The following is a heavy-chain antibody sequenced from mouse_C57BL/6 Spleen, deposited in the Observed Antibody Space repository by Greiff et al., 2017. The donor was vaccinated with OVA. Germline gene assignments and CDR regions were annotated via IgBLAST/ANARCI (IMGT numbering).Heavy chain of an antibody. CDR1: GYAFTNYL. J-gene: IGHJ3*01. CDR3: ARSLTGTWFAY. CDR2: INPGSGGT. D-gene: IGHD4-1*01. V-gene: IGHV1-54*01. Sequence: VKLQESGAELVRPGTSVKVSCKASGYAFTNYLIEWVKQRPGQGLEWIGVINPGSGGTNYNEKFKGKATLTADKSSSTAYMQLSSLTSEDSAVYFCARSLTGTWFAYWGQGTLVTVSA.